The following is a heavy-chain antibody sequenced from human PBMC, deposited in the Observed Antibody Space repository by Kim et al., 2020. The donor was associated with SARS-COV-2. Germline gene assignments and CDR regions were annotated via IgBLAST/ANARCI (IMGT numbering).Heavy chain of an antibody. CDR3: AKGGLGYCSSTSCYGD. CDR1: GFTFSSYA. J-gene: IGHJ3*01. V-gene: IGHV3-23*01. D-gene: IGHD2-2*01. Sequence: GGSLRLSCAASGFTFSSYAMSWVRQAPGKGLEWVSAISGSGGSTYYADSVKGRFTISRDNSKNTLYLQMNSLRAEDTAVYYCAKGGLGYCSSTSCYGDWGQGTMVTVSS. CDR2: ISGSGGST.